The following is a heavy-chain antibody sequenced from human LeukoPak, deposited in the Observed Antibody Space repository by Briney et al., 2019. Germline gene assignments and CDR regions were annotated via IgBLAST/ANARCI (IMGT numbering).Heavy chain of an antibody. CDR3: AELGITMIGGV. CDR2: ISSSSSTI. J-gene: IGHJ6*04. V-gene: IGHV3-48*04. CDR1: GFIFSSFG. Sequence: GGSLRLSCASSGFIFSSFGMSWVRQAPGKGLEWISYISSSSSTIYYADSVKGRFTISRDNAKNSLYLQMNSLRAEDTAVYYCAELGITMIGGVWGKGTTVTISS. D-gene: IGHD3-10*02.